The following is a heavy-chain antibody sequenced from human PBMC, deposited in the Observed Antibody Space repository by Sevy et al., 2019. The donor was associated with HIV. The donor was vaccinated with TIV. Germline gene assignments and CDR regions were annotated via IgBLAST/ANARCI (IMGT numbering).Heavy chain of an antibody. Sequence: GGSLRLSCAASGFAFSTHAMHWVRQAPGKGLEWVAVISYEGTETFYAASVKGRFTISKDNSMNMLSLQINSLRPEDTAVDYCARDGGNSVKWYPLYWGHGTLVTVSS. D-gene: IGHD2-2*01. V-gene: IGHV3-30-3*01. CDR1: GFAFSTHA. CDR2: ISYEGTET. CDR3: ARDGGNSVKWYPLY. J-gene: IGHJ4*01.